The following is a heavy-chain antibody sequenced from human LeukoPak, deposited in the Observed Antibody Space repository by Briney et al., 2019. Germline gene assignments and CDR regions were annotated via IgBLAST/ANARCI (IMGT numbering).Heavy chain of an antibody. V-gene: IGHV3-48*01. D-gene: IGHD6-19*01. CDR3: ARDQSSGWFYFDY. J-gene: IGHJ4*02. Sequence: GGSLRLSCAASGFTFSSYSMSWVRQAPGKGLEWVSYISSSSSTIYYADSVKGRFTISRDNAKNSLYLQMNSLRAEDTAVYYCARDQSSGWFYFDYWGQGTLVTVSS. CDR1: GFTFSSYS. CDR2: ISSSSSTI.